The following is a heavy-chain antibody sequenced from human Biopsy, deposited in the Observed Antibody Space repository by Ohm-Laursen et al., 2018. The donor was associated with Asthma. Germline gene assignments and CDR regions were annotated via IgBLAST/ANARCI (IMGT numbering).Heavy chain of an antibody. Sequence: SLRLSCAASGFVFSQCGMHWVRQGPGKGLEWVALVSSDGHSKYYEDSVKGRFTISRDNSRNRLYLQINRLTVEDSAGYFCARQSGQDYGDSSGFDIWGQGTKVAVSS. CDR2: VSSDGHSK. D-gene: IGHD3-22*01. V-gene: IGHV3-30*03. J-gene: IGHJ3*02. CDR1: GFVFSQCG. CDR3: ARQSGQDYGDSSGFDI.